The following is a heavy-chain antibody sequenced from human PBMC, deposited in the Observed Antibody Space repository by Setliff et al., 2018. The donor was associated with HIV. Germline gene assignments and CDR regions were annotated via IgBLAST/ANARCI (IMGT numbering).Heavy chain of an antibody. CDR1: GGSISSYY. Sequence: PSETLSLTCTVSGGSISSYYWSWIRQPPGKGLEWIGYIYTSGSTNYNPSIKSRVTISVDTSKNQFSLKLTSVTAADTALYFCARYIVGYYNFWSGFKFDPWGQGTLVTVSS. V-gene: IGHV4-4*08. J-gene: IGHJ5*02. CDR3: ARYIVGYYNFWSGFKFDP. D-gene: IGHD3-3*01. CDR2: IYTSGST.